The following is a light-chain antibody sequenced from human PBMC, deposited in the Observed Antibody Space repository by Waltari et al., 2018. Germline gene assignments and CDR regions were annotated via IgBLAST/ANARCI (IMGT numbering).Light chain of an antibody. Sequence: QSALTQPRSVSGYPGQSVTISCTGTANDVGSYNYVSWYQQHPGEAPKLMIYDVSKRPSGIPDRFSCSKSSSTASLTISGSQAEDEADDYCCSFAAIYFYLFGTGTMVTVL. CDR3: CSFAAIYFYL. CDR1: ANDVGSYNY. CDR2: DVS. V-gene: IGLV2-11*01. J-gene: IGLJ1*01.